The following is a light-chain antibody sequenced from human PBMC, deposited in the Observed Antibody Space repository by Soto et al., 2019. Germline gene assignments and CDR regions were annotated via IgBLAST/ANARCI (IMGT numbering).Light chain of an antibody. Sequence: EIVLTQSPATLSLSPGESATLSCRASQSVGSYLAWYRQKPGQAPRLLISGASNRAPGIPARFSGSGSGTEFTLTISSLEPEDFAVYYCQQRNNWPPTWTFGQGTKVDI. CDR1: QSVGSY. CDR2: GAS. CDR3: QQRNNWPPTWT. V-gene: IGKV3-11*01. J-gene: IGKJ1*01.